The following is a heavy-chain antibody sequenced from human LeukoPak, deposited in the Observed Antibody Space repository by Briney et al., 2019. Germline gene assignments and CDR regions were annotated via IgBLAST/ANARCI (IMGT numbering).Heavy chain of an antibody. CDR2: INPNSGGT. CDR1: GYTFTGYY. CDR3: ASSPDRNTIFGVVIRTSYYYYYMDV. Sequence: ASVKVSCKASGYTFTGYYMHWVRQAPGQGLEWMGRINPNSGGTNYAQKFQGRVTMTRDTSISTAYMELSRLRSDDTAVYYCASSPDRNTIFGVVIRTSYYYYYMDVWGKWTTVTVSS. V-gene: IGHV1-2*06. D-gene: IGHD3-3*01. J-gene: IGHJ6*03.